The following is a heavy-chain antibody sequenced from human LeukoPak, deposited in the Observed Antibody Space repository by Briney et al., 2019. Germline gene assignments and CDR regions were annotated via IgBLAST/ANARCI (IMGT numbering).Heavy chain of an antibody. J-gene: IGHJ2*01. CDR2: IWYDGSNK. Sequence: GGSLRLSCAASGFTFSSYGMHWVRQAPGKGLEWVAVIWYDGSNKYYADSVKGRFTISRDNSKNTLYLQMNSLRAEDTAVYYCARDDCSSTSCYVPPGYFDLWGRGTLVTVSS. CDR3: ARDDCSSTSCYVPPGYFDL. D-gene: IGHD2-2*01. V-gene: IGHV3-33*01. CDR1: GFTFSSYG.